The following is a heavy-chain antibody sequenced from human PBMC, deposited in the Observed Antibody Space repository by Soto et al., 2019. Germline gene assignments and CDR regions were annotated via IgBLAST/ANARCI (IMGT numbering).Heavy chain of an antibody. D-gene: IGHD6-19*01. CDR2: INGYNGNT. CDR3: AREGSAPYYYYGMDV. Sequence: QVQLEQSGAEVKKPGDSMKVSCKASGYTFTTYGISWVRQAPGQGLEWMGWINGYNGNTDYPQKLQGRVTMTTDTSTSTAYMARRSLRSDDTAVYYCAREGSAPYYYYGMDVWGQGTTVTVSS. J-gene: IGHJ6*02. CDR1: GYTFTTYG. V-gene: IGHV1-18*01.